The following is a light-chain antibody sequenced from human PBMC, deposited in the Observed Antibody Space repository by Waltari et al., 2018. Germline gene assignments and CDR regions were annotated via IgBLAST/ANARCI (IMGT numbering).Light chain of an antibody. J-gene: IGKJ1*01. CDR1: QSISSR. CDR3: QQYNSYRT. CDR2: DAA. V-gene: IGKV1-5*01. Sequence: DIQMTQSPSTLSASVGDRVTITCRASQSISSRLAWDQQKPGKAAKLLFYDAASLESGVPSRFSGSGSGTEFTLTISSLQPDDFATYYCQQYNSYRTFGQGTKVEIK.